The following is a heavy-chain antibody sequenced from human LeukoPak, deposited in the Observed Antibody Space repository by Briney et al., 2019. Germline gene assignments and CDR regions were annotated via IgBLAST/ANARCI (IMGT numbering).Heavy chain of an antibody. CDR1: RFTFKDYA. Sequence: GGSLRLSCAASRFTFKDYAMNWVRQAPGKGLEWVSSISSSSSYIYYAGSVKGRFTISRDNAKNSLYLQMNSLRAEDTAVYYCAKDQGELGYCSSTSCPGDYWGQGTLVTVSS. CDR3: AKDQGELGYCSSTSCPGDY. J-gene: IGHJ4*02. CDR2: ISSSSSYI. V-gene: IGHV3-21*04. D-gene: IGHD2-2*01.